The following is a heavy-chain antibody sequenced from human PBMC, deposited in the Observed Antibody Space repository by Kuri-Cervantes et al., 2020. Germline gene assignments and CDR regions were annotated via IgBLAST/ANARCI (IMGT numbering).Heavy chain of an antibody. CDR2: LSYDGSNK. CDR3: AKELGRFLVWLFAFYYYGMDV. J-gene: IGHJ6*02. Sequence: SCKASGYTFTGYYMHWVRQAPGKGLEWVAVLSYDGSNKYFADSVKGRFTISRDNSKNTLYLKMNSLRAEDTAVYYCAKELGRFLVWLFAFYYYGMDVWGQGTTVTVSS. V-gene: IGHV3-30*18. CDR1: GYTFTGYY. D-gene: IGHD3-3*01.